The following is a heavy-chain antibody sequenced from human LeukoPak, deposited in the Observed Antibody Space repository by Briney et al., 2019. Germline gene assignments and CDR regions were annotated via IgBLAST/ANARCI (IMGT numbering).Heavy chain of an antibody. CDR3: ARRYGDYARGLNWFDP. CDR2: IYYSGST. Sequence: SETLSLTCTVSGGSISSSSYYWGWIRQPPGKGLEWIGSIYYSGSTYYNPSLKSRVTISVDTSKNQFSLKLSSVTAADTAVYYCARRYGDYARGLNWFDPWGQGTLVTVSS. CDR1: GGSISSSSYY. J-gene: IGHJ5*02. D-gene: IGHD4-17*01. V-gene: IGHV4-39*07.